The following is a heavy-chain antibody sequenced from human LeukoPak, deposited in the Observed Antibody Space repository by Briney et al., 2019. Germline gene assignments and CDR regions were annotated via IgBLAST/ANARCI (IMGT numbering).Heavy chain of an antibody. J-gene: IGHJ3*02. Sequence: ASVKVSCKASGYTFTGYYMHWVRQAPGQGLEWMGWINPNSGGTNYAQKFQGRVTMTRDTSISTAYMELSRLRSDDTAVYYCARVQYYDYVWGSSPDAFDIWGQGTMVTVSS. D-gene: IGHD3-16*01. CDR2: INPNSGGT. CDR1: GYTFTGYY. V-gene: IGHV1-2*02. CDR3: ARVQYYDYVWGSSPDAFDI.